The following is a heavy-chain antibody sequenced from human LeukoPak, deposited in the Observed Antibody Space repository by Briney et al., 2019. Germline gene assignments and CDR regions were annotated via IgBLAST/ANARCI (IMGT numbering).Heavy chain of an antibody. D-gene: IGHD6-19*01. CDR3: ARERGSSGPLDV. J-gene: IGHJ6*04. CDR2: INHSGST. Sequence: SETLSLTCAVYGGSFSGYYWSWIRQPPGKGLEWIGEINHSGSTNYNPSLKSRVTTSVDTSKNQFSLKLSSVTAADTAVYYCARERGSSGPLDVWGKGTTVTVSS. V-gene: IGHV4-34*01. CDR1: GGSFSGYY.